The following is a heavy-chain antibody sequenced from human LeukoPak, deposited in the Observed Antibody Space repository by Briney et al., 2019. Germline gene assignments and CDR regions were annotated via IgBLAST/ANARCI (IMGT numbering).Heavy chain of an antibody. D-gene: IGHD3-22*01. CDR3: ARTQGGYGAYYYYGMDV. V-gene: IGHV4-31*03. CDR1: GGSISSGGYY. J-gene: IGHJ6*02. Sequence: SETLPLTCTVSGGSISSGGYYWSWIRQHPGKGLEWIGYIYYSGSTYYNPSLKSRVTISVDTSKNQFSLKLSSVTAADTAVYYCARTQGGYGAYYYYGMDVWGQGTTVTVSS. CDR2: IYYSGST.